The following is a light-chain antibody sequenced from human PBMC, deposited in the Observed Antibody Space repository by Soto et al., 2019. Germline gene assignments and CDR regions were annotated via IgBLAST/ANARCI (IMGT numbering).Light chain of an antibody. CDR3: QQCNTYSWT. V-gene: IGKV1-5*01. CDR1: QSISSW. Sequence: DIQMTQSPSTLSAPVGDRVTITCRASQSISSWLAWYQQKPGKAPKLLIYDASTLESGVPSRFSGRGSGTDFTLTISSLQPDDFATYYCQQCNTYSWTFGQGTKVEIK. CDR2: DAS. J-gene: IGKJ1*01.